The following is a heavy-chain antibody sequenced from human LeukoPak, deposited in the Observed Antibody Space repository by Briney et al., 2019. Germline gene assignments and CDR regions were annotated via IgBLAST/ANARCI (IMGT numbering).Heavy chain of an antibody. CDR3: ARPLYSSSWYGAEYFQH. D-gene: IGHD6-13*01. J-gene: IGHJ1*01. CDR2: ISWNSGTI. Sequence: GGSLRLSCAASGFTFDDYAMHWVRQAPGKGLEWVSGISWNSGTIGYADSVKGRFTISRDNAKNSLYLQMNSLRAEDTAVYYCARPLYSSSWYGAEYFQHWGQGTLVTVSS. CDR1: GFTFDDYA. V-gene: IGHV3-9*01.